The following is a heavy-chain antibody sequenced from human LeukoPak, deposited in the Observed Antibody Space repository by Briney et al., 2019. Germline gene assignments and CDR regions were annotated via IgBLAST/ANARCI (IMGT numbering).Heavy chain of an antibody. CDR3: ARRPTSSGIGDNLDY. CDR2: IDPSDSYT. V-gene: IGHV5-10-1*01. D-gene: IGHD1-14*01. J-gene: IGHJ4*02. Sequence: GESLKISCKGSGYNFPSYWIGWVRQMPGKGLEWMGRIDPSDSYTNYSPSFQGHVTISVDKSISTAYLQWSSLKASDTAMYYCARRPTSSGIGDNLDYWGQGTLVTVSS. CDR1: GYNFPSYW.